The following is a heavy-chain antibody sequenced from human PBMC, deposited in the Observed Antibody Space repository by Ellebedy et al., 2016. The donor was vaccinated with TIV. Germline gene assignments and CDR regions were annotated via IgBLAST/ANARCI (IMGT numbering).Heavy chain of an antibody. CDR3: ARKYYFDY. Sequence: ASVQVSCKAFGYTVTKYYVHWVRQAPGQGLEWVGIIDPSGGSTTYAQKFQGRVTMTSDTSTNTVYMELSSLRSEDTAIYYCARKYYFDYWGQGTLVTVSS. CDR2: IDPSGGST. CDR1: GYTVTKYY. V-gene: IGHV1-46*01. J-gene: IGHJ4*02.